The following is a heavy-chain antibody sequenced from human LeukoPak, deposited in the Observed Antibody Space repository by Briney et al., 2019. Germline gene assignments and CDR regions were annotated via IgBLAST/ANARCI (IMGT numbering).Heavy chain of an antibody. Sequence: PGGSLRLSCAASGFTFSSYGIHWVRQAPGKGLEWVAFIRFDGSNKYYADSVKGRFTISRENAKNSLYLQMNSLRAGDTAVYYCARAAYSSTWYSRYFDLWGRGTLVTVSS. CDR3: ARAAYSSTWYSRYFDL. D-gene: IGHD6-13*01. J-gene: IGHJ2*01. CDR2: IRFDGSNK. V-gene: IGHV3-30*02. CDR1: GFTFSSYG.